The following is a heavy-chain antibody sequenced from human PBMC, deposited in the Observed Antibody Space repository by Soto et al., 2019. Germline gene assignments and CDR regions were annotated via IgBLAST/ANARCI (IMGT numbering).Heavy chain of an antibody. CDR3: ARGSQARYLRITMVRGATYGMDV. CDR2: ISYDGSNK. CDR1: GFTLSSYA. V-gene: IGHV3-30-3*01. Sequence: GGSLRLSCAASGFTLSSYAMRWVRQAPGKGLEWVAVISYDGSNKYYADSVKGRFTISRDNSKNTLYLQMNSLRAEDTAVYYCARGSQARYLRITMVRGATYGMDVWGQGTTVTVSS. J-gene: IGHJ6*02. D-gene: IGHD3-10*01.